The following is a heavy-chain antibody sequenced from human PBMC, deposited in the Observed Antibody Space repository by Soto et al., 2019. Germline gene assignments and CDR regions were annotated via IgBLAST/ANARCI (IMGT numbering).Heavy chain of an antibody. CDR2: INHSGST. V-gene: IGHV4-34*01. CDR3: ARVRDDLELN. CDR1: GGSFSGYY. D-gene: IGHD3-3*01. J-gene: IGHJ4*02. Sequence: SETLSLTCAVYGGSFSGYYWSWIRQPPGKGLEWIGEINHSGSTNYNPSLKSRVTISVDTSKNQFSLKLSSVTAADTAVYYCARVRDDLELNWGQGTLVTVSS.